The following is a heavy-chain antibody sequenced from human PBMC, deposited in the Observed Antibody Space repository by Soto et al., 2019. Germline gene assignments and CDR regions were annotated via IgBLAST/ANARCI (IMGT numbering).Heavy chain of an antibody. D-gene: IGHD6-6*01. CDR1: GFTFSSYG. V-gene: IGHV3-30*18. CDR3: AKDHVAARPRCFLDY. Sequence: GGSLRLSCAASGFTFSSYGMHWVRQAPGKGLEWVAVISYDGSNKYYADSVKGRFTISRDNSKNTLYLQMNSLRAEDTAVYYCAKDHVAARPRCFLDYWGQGTLVTVSS. CDR2: ISYDGSNK. J-gene: IGHJ4*02.